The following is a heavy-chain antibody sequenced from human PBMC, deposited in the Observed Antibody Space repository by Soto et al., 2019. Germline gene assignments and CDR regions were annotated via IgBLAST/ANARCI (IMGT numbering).Heavy chain of an antibody. CDR3: ARTTGRSEKMSYNWFDP. V-gene: IGHV2-26*01. Sequence: DLEWLAHIFSNDEKSYSTSLKSRLTISKDTSKSQVVLTMTNMDPVDTATYYCARTTGRSEKMSYNWFDPWGQGTLVTVSS. CDR2: IFSNDEK. J-gene: IGHJ5*02.